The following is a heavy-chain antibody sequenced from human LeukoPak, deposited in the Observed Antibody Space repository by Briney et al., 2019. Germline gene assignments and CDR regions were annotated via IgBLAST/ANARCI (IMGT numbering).Heavy chain of an antibody. CDR3: ASGYGDYGSYFDY. J-gene: IGHJ4*02. Sequence: GASVKVSCKASGYTFTSYDINWVRQATGQGLEWMGWMNPNSGNTGYAQKFQGRAAITRNTSISTAYMELSSLRSEDTAVYYCASGYGDYGSYFDYWGQGTLVTVSS. D-gene: IGHD4-17*01. V-gene: IGHV1-8*03. CDR1: GYTFTSYD. CDR2: MNPNSGNT.